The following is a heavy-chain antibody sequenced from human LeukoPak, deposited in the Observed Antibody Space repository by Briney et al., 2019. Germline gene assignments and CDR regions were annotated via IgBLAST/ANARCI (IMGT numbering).Heavy chain of an antibody. J-gene: IGHJ1*01. Sequence: PGGSLRLSCAASGFTFSSYAMSWVRQAPGKGLEWVSAISGSGGSTYYADSVKGRFTISRDNSKNTLYLQMNSLRAEDTAVYYCAKDAFSSAPGAIAVVKYFQHWGQGTLVTVSS. D-gene: IGHD6-19*01. CDR2: ISGSGGST. CDR1: GFTFSSYA. CDR3: AKDAFSSAPGAIAVVKYFQH. V-gene: IGHV3-23*01.